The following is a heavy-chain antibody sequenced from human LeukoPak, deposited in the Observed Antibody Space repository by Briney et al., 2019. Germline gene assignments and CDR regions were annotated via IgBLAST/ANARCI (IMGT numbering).Heavy chain of an antibody. V-gene: IGHV1-2*02. CDR1: GYTFSGYY. D-gene: IGHD3-16*01. CDR2: INPNSGGT. J-gene: IGHJ3*01. Sequence: GASVKVSCKASGYTFSGYYMHWVRQAPGQGLEWMGWINPNSGGTNYAQKFQGRVTMTRDTSISTAYMELSRLRSDDTAVYYCATLRFGDSFDFDLWGQGTMVTVSS. CDR3: ATLRFGDSFDFDL.